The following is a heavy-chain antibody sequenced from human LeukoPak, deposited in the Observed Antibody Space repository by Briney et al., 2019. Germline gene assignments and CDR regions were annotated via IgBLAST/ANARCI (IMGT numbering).Heavy chain of an antibody. Sequence: RGSLRLSCAASGFTFSSYWMHWVRQAPGKGLVWVSRTLIDGSSTSYADSVKGRFTISRDNAKNTLYLQMNSLRAEDTAVYYCARTYCSSTSCYVGYYFDYWGQGTLVTVSS. D-gene: IGHD2-2*01. V-gene: IGHV3-74*01. CDR3: ARTYCSSTSCYVGYYFDY. CDR1: GFTFSSYW. J-gene: IGHJ4*02. CDR2: TLIDGSST.